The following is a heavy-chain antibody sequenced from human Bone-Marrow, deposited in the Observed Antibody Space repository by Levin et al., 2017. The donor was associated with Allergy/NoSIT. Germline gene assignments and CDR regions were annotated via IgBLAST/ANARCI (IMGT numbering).Heavy chain of an antibody. CDR2: ISYDGSFN. J-gene: IGHJ4*02. CDR1: GFTFSDYA. CDR3: SRGQSKRRSEWLLSFDF. Sequence: GGSLRLSCAASGFTFSDYAMHWVRQAPGKGLEWVAVISYDGSFNNNADSVEGRLTITRDNSRNTLFLQMNRLRAEDTALYFCSRGQSKRRSEWLLSFDFWGQGALVTVSS. D-gene: IGHD3-3*01. V-gene: IGHV3-30*04.